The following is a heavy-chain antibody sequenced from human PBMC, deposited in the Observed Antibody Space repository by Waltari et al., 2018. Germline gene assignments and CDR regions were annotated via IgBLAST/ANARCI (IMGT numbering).Heavy chain of an antibody. CDR2: INPISGGT. CDR1: GYTFTGYY. D-gene: IGHD3-22*01. Sequence: QVQLVQSGAEVKKPGASVKVSCKASGYTFTGYYMHWVRQAPGQGLEWMGRINPISGGTNYSQKFQGRVTMTRDTSISTAYMELSRLRSDDTAVYYCARGTSRITMIVALSSDAFDIWGQGTMVTVSS. V-gene: IGHV1-2*06. J-gene: IGHJ3*02. CDR3: ARGTSRITMIVALSSDAFDI.